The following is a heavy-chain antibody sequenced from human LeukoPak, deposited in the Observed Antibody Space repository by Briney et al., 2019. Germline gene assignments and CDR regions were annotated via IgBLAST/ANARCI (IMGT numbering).Heavy chain of an antibody. V-gene: IGHV4-30-2*01. Sequence: SETLSLTCAVSGGSISSGGYSWSWIRQPPGKGLEWIGYIYHSGSTYYNPSLKSRVTISVDTSKNQFSLKLSSVTAADTAVYYCARDNGSGYPDYWGQGTLVTVSS. CDR2: IYHSGST. CDR1: GGSISSGGYS. D-gene: IGHD3-22*01. J-gene: IGHJ4*02. CDR3: ARDNGSGYPDY.